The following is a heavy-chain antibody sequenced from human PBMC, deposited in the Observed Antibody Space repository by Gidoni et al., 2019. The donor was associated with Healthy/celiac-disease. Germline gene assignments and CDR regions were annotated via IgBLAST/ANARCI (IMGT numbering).Heavy chain of an antibody. CDR1: GSTFSSYG. CDR2: IRKNGSNK. Sequence: QVQLVESGGGVVPPGGSLRLSCAPSGSTFSSYGMHWVRQAPGKGREWVAIIRKNGSNKYYADSVKGRFTISRDNSKNTLYLQMNSLRAEDTAVYYCAKDTVTTIAFDIWGQGTMVTVSS. D-gene: IGHD4-17*01. CDR3: AKDTVTTIAFDI. J-gene: IGHJ3*02. V-gene: IGHV3-30*02.